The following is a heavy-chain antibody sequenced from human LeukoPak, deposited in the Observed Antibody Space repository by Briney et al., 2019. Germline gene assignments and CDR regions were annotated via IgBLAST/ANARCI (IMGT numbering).Heavy chain of an antibody. V-gene: IGHV3-23*01. CDR1: GFTFSSYA. Sequence: GGSLRLSCAASGFTFSSYAMSWVRQAPGKGLEWVSAISGSGGSTYYADSVKGRFTISRDNAKNSLYLQMNSLRAEDTAVYYCARDKPEGNFWSGYPKLFDYWGQGTLVTVSS. CDR2: ISGSGGST. J-gene: IGHJ4*02. CDR3: ARDKPEGNFWSGYPKLFDY. D-gene: IGHD3-3*01.